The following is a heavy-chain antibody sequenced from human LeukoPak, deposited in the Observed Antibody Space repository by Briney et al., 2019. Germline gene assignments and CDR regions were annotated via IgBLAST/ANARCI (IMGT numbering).Heavy chain of an antibody. CDR1: GFTFSSYS. D-gene: IGHD5-18*01. J-gene: IGHJ4*02. CDR2: ISSSSSTI. V-gene: IGHV3-48*01. CDR3: ARERGYSYGFSDY. Sequence: GGSLRLSCAASGFTFSSYSMNWVRQAPGKGLEWVSYISSSSSTIYYADSVKGRFTISRDNAKNSLYLQMNSLRAEDTAVYYCARERGYSYGFSDYWGQGTLVTVSS.